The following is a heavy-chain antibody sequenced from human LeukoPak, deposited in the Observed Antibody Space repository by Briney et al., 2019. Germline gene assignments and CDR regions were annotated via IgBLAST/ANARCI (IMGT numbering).Heavy chain of an antibody. V-gene: IGHV4-34*01. J-gene: IGHJ5*02. D-gene: IGHD2-8*01. CDR3: ARFRCGHSTGICYNH. CDR2: INHSGGT. Sequence: SETLSLTCAVRCVSFIGYYWSWIRQPPGKRLDWIGEINHSGGTKYNPSLKDRVTISVDTPENQFSLHLTAVTAADTAVYYCARFRCGHSTGICYNHWGQGTLVTVSS. CDR1: CVSFIGYY.